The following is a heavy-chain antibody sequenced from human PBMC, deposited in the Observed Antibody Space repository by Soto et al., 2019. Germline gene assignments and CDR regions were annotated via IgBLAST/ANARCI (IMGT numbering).Heavy chain of an antibody. Sequence: QVQLQQWGAGLLKPSETLSLTCAVYGGSFSGYYWSWIRQPPGKGLEWIGEINHSGSTNYNPSLKSRVTISVDTSKNQFSLKLSSVTAADTAVYYCASIAARPSEYEPGYFDYWGQGTLVTVSS. CDR3: ASIAARPSEYEPGYFDY. J-gene: IGHJ4*02. D-gene: IGHD6-6*01. CDR1: GGSFSGYY. V-gene: IGHV4-34*01. CDR2: INHSGST.